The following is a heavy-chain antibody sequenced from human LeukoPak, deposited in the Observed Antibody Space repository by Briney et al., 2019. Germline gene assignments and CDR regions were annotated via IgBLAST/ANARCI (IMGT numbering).Heavy chain of an antibody. D-gene: IGHD4-17*01. Sequence: GGSLRLSCAASGFTFDDYAMHWVRQAPGKGLEWVSGISWNSGSIGYADSVKGRFTISRDNAKNSLYLQMNSLRAEDTALYYCAKDLRSWRSYGTDVWGQGTTVTVSS. CDR2: ISWNSGSI. CDR1: GFTFDDYA. V-gene: IGHV3-9*01. J-gene: IGHJ6*02. CDR3: AKDLRSWRSYGTDV.